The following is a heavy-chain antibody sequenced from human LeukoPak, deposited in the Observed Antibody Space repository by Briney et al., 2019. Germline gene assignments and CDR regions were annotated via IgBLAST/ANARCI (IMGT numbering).Heavy chain of an antibody. CDR3: ARDRPEFYGSGDYYYGMDV. D-gene: IGHD3-10*01. V-gene: IGHV1-18*01. CDR2: ISAYNGNT. J-gene: IGHJ6*02. Sequence: GASVKVSCKASGGTFSSYAISWVRQAPGQGLEWMGWISAYNGNTNYAQKLQGRVTMTTDTSTSTAYMELRSLRSDDTAVYYCARDRPEFYGSGDYYYGMDVWGQGTTVTVSS. CDR1: GGTFSSYA.